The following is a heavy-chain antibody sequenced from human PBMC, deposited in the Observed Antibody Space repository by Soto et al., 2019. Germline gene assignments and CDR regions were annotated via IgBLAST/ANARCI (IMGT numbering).Heavy chain of an antibody. CDR1: GYTFTSYG. J-gene: IGHJ6*03. V-gene: IGHV1-18*01. CDR3: ARRANYYYGSGSYYNGHYYYYMDV. CDR2: ISAYNGNT. D-gene: IGHD3-10*01. Sequence: ASVKVSCKASGYTFTSYGISWVRQAPGQGLEWMGWISAYNGNTNYAQKLQGRVTMTTDTSTSTAYMELRSLRSDDTAVYYCARRANYYYGSGSYYNGHYYYYMDVWGKGTTVTVSS.